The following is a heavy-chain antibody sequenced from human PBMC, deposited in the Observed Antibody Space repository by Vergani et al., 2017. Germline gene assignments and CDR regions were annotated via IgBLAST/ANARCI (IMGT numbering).Heavy chain of an antibody. CDR1: GGTFSSYT. J-gene: IGHJ6*02. CDR3: ALFGGDCYIPRPDYYGMDV. CDR2: IIPILGIA. D-gene: IGHD3-16*01. Sequence: QVQLVQSGAEVKKPGSSVKVSCKASGGTFSSYTISWVRQAPGQGLEWMGRIIPILGIANYAQKFQGRVTITADKSTSTAYMELSSLRSEDTAVYYCALFGGDCYIPRPDYYGMDVWGQGTTVTVSS. V-gene: IGHV1-69*02.